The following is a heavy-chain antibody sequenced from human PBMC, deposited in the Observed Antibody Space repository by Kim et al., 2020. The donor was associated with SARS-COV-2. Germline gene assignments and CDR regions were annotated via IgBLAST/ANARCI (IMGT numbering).Heavy chain of an antibody. CDR2: IYYSGST. CDR1: GGSISSSSYY. CDR3: ARVSSGLDY. J-gene: IGHJ4*02. D-gene: IGHD6-19*01. Sequence: SETLSLTCTVSGGSISSSSYYWGWIRQPPGKGLEWIGSIYYSGSTYYNPSLKSRVTISVDTSKNQFSLKLSSVTAADTAVYYCARVSSGLDYWGQGTLVTVSS. V-gene: IGHV4-39*07.